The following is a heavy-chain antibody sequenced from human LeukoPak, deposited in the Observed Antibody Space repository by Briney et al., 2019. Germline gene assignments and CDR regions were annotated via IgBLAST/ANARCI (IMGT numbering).Heavy chain of an antibody. CDR3: ARVRTHYDFWSGYFDY. V-gene: IGHV1-69*13. CDR2: IIPIFGTA. Sequence: GASVKVSCKASGYTFTSYYMHWVRQAPGQGLEWMGGIIPIFGTANYAQKFQGRVTITADESTSTAYMELGSLRSEDTAVYYCARVRTHYDFWSGYFDYWGQGTLVTVSS. CDR1: GYTFTSYY. D-gene: IGHD3-3*01. J-gene: IGHJ4*02.